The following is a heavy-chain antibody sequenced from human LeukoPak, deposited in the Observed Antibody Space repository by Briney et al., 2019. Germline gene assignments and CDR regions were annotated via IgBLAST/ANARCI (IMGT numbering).Heavy chain of an antibody. CDR3: ARELRFDP. CDR2: ISSSSSAI. CDR1: GFTFSSYS. Sequence: GGSLRLSCAASGFTFSSYSMNWVRQAPGKGLEWVSYISSSSSAIYYADSVKGRFNISRDNAKNSLYLQMNSLRDVVTAVYYCARELRFDPWGQGTLVTVSS. J-gene: IGHJ5*02. V-gene: IGHV3-48*02.